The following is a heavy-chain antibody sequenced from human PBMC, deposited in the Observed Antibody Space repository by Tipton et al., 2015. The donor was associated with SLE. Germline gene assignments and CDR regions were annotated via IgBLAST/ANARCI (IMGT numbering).Heavy chain of an antibody. D-gene: IGHD3-10*01. J-gene: IGHJ4*02. CDR3: TRILTGPFDY. Sequence: SLRLSCAASGFTFCGSSIHWVRQASGKGPGWVGRIRSKANNYATAYAASVKGRFTVSRDDSKNTAYLQMNSLKTEDTAVYYCTRILTGPFDYWGRGTLVTVSS. CDR1: GFTFCGSS. V-gene: IGHV3-73*01. CDR2: IRSKANNYAT.